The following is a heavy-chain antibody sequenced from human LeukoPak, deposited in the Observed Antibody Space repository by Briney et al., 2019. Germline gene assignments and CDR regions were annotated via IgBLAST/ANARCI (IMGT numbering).Heavy chain of an antibody. J-gene: IGHJ5*02. D-gene: IGHD1-14*01. CDR3: ARRRTLNWFDP. Sequence: ASVKVSCKASGYTFTGYYMHWVRQAPGQGLEWMGRINPNSGGTNYAQKFQGRVTMTRDTSISTAYMGLSRLRSDDTAVYYCARRRTLNWFDPWGQGTLVTVSS. V-gene: IGHV1-2*06. CDR2: INPNSGGT. CDR1: GYTFTGYY.